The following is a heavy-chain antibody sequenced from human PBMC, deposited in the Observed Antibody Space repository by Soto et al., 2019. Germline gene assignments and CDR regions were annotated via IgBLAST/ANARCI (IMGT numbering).Heavy chain of an antibody. J-gene: IGHJ6*02. CDR2: INHSGST. D-gene: IGHD6-13*01. CDR1: GGSFSGYY. Sequence: QVQLQQWGAGLLKPSETLSLTCAVYGGSFSGYYWRWIRQPPGKGLEWIGEINHSGSTNYNPSLKSRVAITVDTSKNQFSLKLSSVTAADTAVYYCARGRVVAAAGVYYYFGMDVWGQGTTVTVSS. CDR3: ARGRVVAAAGVYYYFGMDV. V-gene: IGHV4-34*01.